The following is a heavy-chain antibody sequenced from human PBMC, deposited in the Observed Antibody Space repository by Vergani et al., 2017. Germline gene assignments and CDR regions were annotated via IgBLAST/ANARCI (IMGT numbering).Heavy chain of an antibody. CDR2: ISGSGGST. CDR1: GFTFSSYA. D-gene: IGHD2-8*01. J-gene: IGHJ3*02. CDR3: AKDPRNGPDAFDI. Sequence: EVQLLESGGGLVQPGGSLRLSCAASGFTFSSYAMSWVRQAPGKGLEWVSAISGSGGSTYYADSVKGRFTISRDNSKNTLYLQMNSLRTEDTAVYYCAKDPRNGPDAFDIWGQGTMVTVSS. V-gene: IGHV3-23*01.